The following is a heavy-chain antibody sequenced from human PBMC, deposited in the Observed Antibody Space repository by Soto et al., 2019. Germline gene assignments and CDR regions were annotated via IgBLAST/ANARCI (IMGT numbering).Heavy chain of an antibody. CDR2: IWYDGSNK. CDR3: ARDAVTFDY. CDR1: GFTFSSYG. J-gene: IGHJ4*02. V-gene: IGHV3-33*01. Sequence: QVQLVESGGGVVQPGRSLRLSCAASGFTFSSYGMHWVRQAPGKGLEWVAVIWYDGSNKYYADSVKGRFTISRDNSKYTLHLQMNCLRAEDTAVYYCARDAVTFDYWGQGTLVTVSS. D-gene: IGHD4-4*01.